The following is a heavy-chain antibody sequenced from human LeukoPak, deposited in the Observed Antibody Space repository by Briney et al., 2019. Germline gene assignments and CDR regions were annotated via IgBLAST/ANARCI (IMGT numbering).Heavy chain of an antibody. V-gene: IGHV3-7*01. Sequence: PGGSLRLSCAASGFTFSSYWMSWVRQAPGKGLEWVANIKPDGSEKYYVDSVKGRFTISRDNAKNSLYLQMNSLRAEDTAVYYCARVSAAGMWDYWGQGTLVTVSS. D-gene: IGHD6-13*01. CDR2: IKPDGSEK. CDR3: ARVSAAGMWDY. J-gene: IGHJ4*02. CDR1: GFTFSSYW.